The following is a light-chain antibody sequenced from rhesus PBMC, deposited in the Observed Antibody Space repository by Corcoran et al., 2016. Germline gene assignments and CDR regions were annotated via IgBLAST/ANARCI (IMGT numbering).Light chain of an antibody. CDR3: QKDSNSPRT. Sequence: QVILTQSPATLSLSPGERATLSCRASQRVSSYLAWYQQKPGQVPRLLIYGASIRPTGIPERFSGSGSRTEFTINISSLEPEDFAVYYCQKDSNSPRTFGQGTKVEIK. J-gene: IGKJ1*01. CDR1: QRVSSY. V-gene: IGKV3-53*01. CDR2: GAS.